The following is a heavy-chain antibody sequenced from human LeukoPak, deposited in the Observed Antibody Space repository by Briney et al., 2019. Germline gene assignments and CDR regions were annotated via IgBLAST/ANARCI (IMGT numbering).Heavy chain of an antibody. CDR2: MNPNSGNT. CDR3: ARVNTYYFGSGVSRAFHM. CDR1: GYTFTSYD. V-gene: IGHV1-8*01. Sequence: GASVKVSCKASGYTFTSYDINWVRQATGQGLEWMGWMNPNSGNTGYAQKFQGSVTMTRDTSTGTAYMELSSLKSEDTAVYYCARVNTYYFGSGVSRAFHMWGQGTMVTVSP. J-gene: IGHJ3*02. D-gene: IGHD3-10*01.